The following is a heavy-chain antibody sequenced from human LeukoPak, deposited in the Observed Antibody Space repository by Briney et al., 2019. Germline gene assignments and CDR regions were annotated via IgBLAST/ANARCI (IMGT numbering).Heavy chain of an antibody. J-gene: IGHJ6*03. CDR3: AKGAKHFVLLPAPPALNYYYRDV. CDR2: LIPIFMTP. V-gene: IGHV1-69*13. CDR1: GGTFSNYA. D-gene: IGHD2-21*02. Sequence: SVKVSCKASGGTFSNYAIAWVRQAPGQGLEWLEGLIPIFMTPTYAQTFEGRVTITADESTSPAYMELSSLRSEDRAVYYCAKGAKHFVLLPAPPALNYYYRDVGGKGTTVTIPS.